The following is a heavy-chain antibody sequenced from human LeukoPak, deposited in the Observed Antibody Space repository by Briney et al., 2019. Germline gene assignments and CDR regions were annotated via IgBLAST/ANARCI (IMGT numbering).Heavy chain of an antibody. CDR3: ASEVSRPYYYDSSGSDAFDI. V-gene: IGHV1-2*02. CDR2: INPNSGGT. CDR1: GYTFTGYY. J-gene: IGHJ3*02. D-gene: IGHD3-22*01. Sequence: ASVKDSCKASGYTFTGYYMHWVRQAPGQGLEWMGWINPNSGGTNYAQKFRGRVTMTRDTSISTAYMELSRLRSDDTAVYYCASEVSRPYYYDSSGSDAFDIWGQGTMVTVSS.